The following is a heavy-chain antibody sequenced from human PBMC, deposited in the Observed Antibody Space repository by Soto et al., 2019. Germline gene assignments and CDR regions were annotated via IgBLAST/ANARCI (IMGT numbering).Heavy chain of an antibody. Sequence: QVQLVQSGAEVKKPGSSVKVSCKAPGGTFSSYAISWVRQAPGQGLEWMGGIIPIFGTANYAQKFQGRVTITADESTSTAYMELSSLRSEDTAVYYCASYSNYYYDSSGYYADAFDIWGQGTMVTVSS. CDR1: GGTFSSYA. CDR2: IIPIFGTA. CDR3: ASYSNYYYDSSGYYADAFDI. V-gene: IGHV1-69*01. D-gene: IGHD3-22*01. J-gene: IGHJ3*02.